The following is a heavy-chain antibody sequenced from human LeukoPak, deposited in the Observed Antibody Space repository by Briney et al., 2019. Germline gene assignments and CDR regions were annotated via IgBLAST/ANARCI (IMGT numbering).Heavy chain of an antibody. CDR2: IIPIFGTA. J-gene: IGHJ6*03. V-gene: IGHV1-69*01. CDR3: ARGYCGGDCYYYYMDV. Sequence: GSSVKVSCKASGGTFSSYAISWVRQAPGQGLEWMGGIIPIFGTASYAQKFQGRVTITADESTSTAYMELSSLRSEDTAVYYCARGYCGGDCYYYYMDVWGKGTTVTVSS. CDR1: GGTFSSYA. D-gene: IGHD2-21*01.